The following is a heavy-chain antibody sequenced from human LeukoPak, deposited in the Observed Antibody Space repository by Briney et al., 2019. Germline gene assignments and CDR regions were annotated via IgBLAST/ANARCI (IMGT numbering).Heavy chain of an antibody. CDR1: GFTFTIYE. D-gene: IGHD3-10*01. J-gene: IGHJ4*02. CDR3: ARDIYGDEGFDY. V-gene: IGHV3-48*03. Sequence: QAGPSLRLSCATAGFTFTIYEMNWVRQAPGKGLEWVSYITSSGDINTYAEPVKGRFTMSRDVAMNSVYLQMNSLRPEDTAVYYCARDIYGDEGFDYWGQGTLVSVSS. CDR2: ITSSGDIN.